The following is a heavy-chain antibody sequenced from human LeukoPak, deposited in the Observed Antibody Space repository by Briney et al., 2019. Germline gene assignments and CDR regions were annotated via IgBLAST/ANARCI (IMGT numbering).Heavy chain of an antibody. CDR3: ASGPPFLKYFGY. V-gene: IGHV3-23*01. CDR2: ISVGAEYI. Sequence: PGGSLRLSCAASGFTFSSYAMSWVRQAPGKGLEWVSTISVGAEYIFYADSVKGRFTISRDDSNNALYLQMHSLRAEDTALYYCASGPPFLKYFGYWGQGTLVTVSS. D-gene: IGHD3-9*01. CDR1: GFTFSSYA. J-gene: IGHJ4*02.